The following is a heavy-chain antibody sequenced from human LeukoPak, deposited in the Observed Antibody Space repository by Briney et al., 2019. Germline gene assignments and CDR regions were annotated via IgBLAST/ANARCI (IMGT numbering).Heavy chain of an antibody. V-gene: IGHV3-30-3*01. CDR1: GFTFSRYP. D-gene: IGHD3-22*01. CDR3: ARDSLYYYDSSGYYPKGAFDM. Sequence: GGSLRLSCAASGFTFSRYPMYWVRQAPGKGLEWVAVILCSGNDKYYADSVKGRFTISRDNSKNTLYLQMNSLRAEDTAVYYCARDSLYYYDSSGYYPKGAFDMWGQGTMVSVSS. J-gene: IGHJ3*02. CDR2: ILCSGNDK.